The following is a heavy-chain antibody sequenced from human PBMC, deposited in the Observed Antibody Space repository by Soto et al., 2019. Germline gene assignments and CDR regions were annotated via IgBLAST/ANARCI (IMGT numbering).Heavy chain of an antibody. D-gene: IGHD6-19*01. V-gene: IGHV4-4*02. Sequence: SETLSLTCAVSGGSISSSNWWSWVRQPPGKGLEWIGEIYHSGSTHYKPSLKSRVTISVDKSKNQFSLKLSSVTAADTAVYYCARERVGDRSSGENWFDPWGQGTLATVSS. CDR3: ARERVGDRSSGENWFDP. CDR2: IYHSGST. CDR1: GGSISSSNW. J-gene: IGHJ5*02.